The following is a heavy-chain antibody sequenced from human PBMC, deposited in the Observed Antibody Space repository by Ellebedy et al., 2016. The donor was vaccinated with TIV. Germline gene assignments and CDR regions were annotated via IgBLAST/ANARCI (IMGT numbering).Heavy chain of an antibody. CDR3: ASGSGSYNY. CDR1: GYSISSGYY. J-gene: IGHJ4*02. Sequence: SETLSLXXTVSGYSISSGYYWGWIRQPPGKGLEWIGSIYHSGSTYYNPSLKSRVTISVDTSKNQFSLKLSSVTAADTAVYYCASGSGSYNYWGQGTLVTVSS. CDR2: IYHSGST. V-gene: IGHV4-38-2*02. D-gene: IGHD3-10*01.